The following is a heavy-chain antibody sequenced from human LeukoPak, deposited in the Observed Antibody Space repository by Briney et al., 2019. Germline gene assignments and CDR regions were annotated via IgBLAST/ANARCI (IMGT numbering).Heavy chain of an antibody. CDR1: GFSFSGYW. Sequence: PGGSLRLSCAASGFSFSGYWMIWVRQAPGKGLEWVANIKEDGSEKYYADFVKGRFTISRDNAKNSLDLQMNSLRAEDTAVYYCARRGSTDYWGQGTLVTVSS. J-gene: IGHJ4*02. V-gene: IGHV3-7*03. CDR3: ARRGSTDY. CDR2: IKEDGSEK. D-gene: IGHD2/OR15-2a*01.